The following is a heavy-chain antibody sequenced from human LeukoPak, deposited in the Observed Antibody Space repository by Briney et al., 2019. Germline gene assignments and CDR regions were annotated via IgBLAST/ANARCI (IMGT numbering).Heavy chain of an antibody. Sequence: SSETLSLTCTVSGGSISSYYWSWIRQPPGKGLEWIGYIYYSGSTNYNPSLKSRVTISVDTSKNQFSLKLSSVTAADTAVYYCSGHHPRNTVDFWGQGTLVTVSS. V-gene: IGHV4-59*08. CDR1: GGSISSYY. D-gene: IGHD2/OR15-2a*01. J-gene: IGHJ4*02. CDR3: SGHHPRNTVDF. CDR2: IYYSGST.